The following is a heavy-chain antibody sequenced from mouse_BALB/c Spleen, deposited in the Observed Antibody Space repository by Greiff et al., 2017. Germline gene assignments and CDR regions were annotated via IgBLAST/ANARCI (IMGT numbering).Heavy chain of an antibody. CDR3: ARPDGY. V-gene: IGHV1-80*01. CDR2: IYPGDGDT. Sequence: QVQLQQSGAELMKPGASVKISCKATGYTFSSYWIEWVKQRPGHGLEWIGEIYPGDGDTNYNGKFKGKATLTADKSSSTAYMQLSSLTSEDSAVYFCARPDGYWGQGTLVTVSA. CDR1: GYTFSSYW. J-gene: IGHJ3*02.